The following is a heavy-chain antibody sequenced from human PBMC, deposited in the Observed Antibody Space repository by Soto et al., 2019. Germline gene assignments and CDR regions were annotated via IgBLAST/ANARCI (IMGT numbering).Heavy chain of an antibody. CDR2: VGTTSPYI. Sequence: EVQLVESGGALVKPGGSLRLSCAASGFSFGIYTMNWVRQAPGKGLEWVASVGTTSPYIYYADSVRGRFTISRDNAKNSLFLQMNSLKTEDTAVYYCVRATYFSDSSGYTRCLDYWGQGTLVTVSS. CDR3: VRATYFSDSSGYTRCLDY. CDR1: GFSFGIYT. J-gene: IGHJ4*02. V-gene: IGHV3-21*04. D-gene: IGHD3-22*01.